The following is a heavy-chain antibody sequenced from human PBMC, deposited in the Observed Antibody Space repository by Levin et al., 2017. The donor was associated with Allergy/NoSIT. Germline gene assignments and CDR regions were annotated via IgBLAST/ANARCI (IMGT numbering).Heavy chain of an antibody. J-gene: IGHJ3*01. Sequence: SETLSLTCSVSGGSISSGAHHWSWIRQHPGKGLEWIAYIYYSGSTYYNPSLKSRVTISVDTSKNQFSLKLSSVTAADTAVYYCARVISDSSSDWATDAFDVWGQGTMVAVST. CDR3: ARVISDSSSDWATDAFDV. V-gene: IGHV4-31*03. CDR1: GGSISSGAHH. D-gene: IGHD3-22*01. CDR2: IYYSGST.